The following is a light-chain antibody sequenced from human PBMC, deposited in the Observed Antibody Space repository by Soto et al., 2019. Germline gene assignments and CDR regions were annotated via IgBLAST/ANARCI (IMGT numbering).Light chain of an antibody. CDR2: EVM. CDR3: VSHAGSNTWV. CDR1: SNDVGGYNY. Sequence: QSALTQPPSASGSPGQSVTISCTGTSNDVGGYNYVSWYQHHPGKAPNLIMYEVMKRPSGVPDRFSGFKSGNTASLTVSGLQAEDEALYYCVSHAGSNTWVFGGGTKLTVL. V-gene: IGLV2-8*01. J-gene: IGLJ2*01.